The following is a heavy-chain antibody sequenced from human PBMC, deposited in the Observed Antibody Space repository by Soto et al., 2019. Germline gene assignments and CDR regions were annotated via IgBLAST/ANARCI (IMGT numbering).Heavy chain of an antibody. Sequence: GGSMRLSCAASGFTFSGSHMTWVRQAPGKGLEWVSSITDSGGSTYYTDSVKGRFTISRDNSKNTLFLLMNSLRAEDSATYYCAKLKPPSGIVSWGQGTLVTVSS. CDR1: GFTFSGSH. J-gene: IGHJ5*02. CDR3: AKLKPPSGIVS. CDR2: ITDSGGST. D-gene: IGHD1-26*01. V-gene: IGHV3-23*01.